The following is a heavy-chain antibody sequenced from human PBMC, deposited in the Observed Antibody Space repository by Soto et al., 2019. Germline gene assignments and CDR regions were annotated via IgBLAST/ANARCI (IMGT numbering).Heavy chain of an antibody. Sequence: GSSVKVSCKASGYTFTSYAIHCVRQAPGQRLEWMGWINAGNGNTKYPQKFQGRVTITRDTSASTAYMELSSLRSEDTAVYYCARDVGGMDVWGQGTTVSVPS. CDR3: ARDVGGMDV. V-gene: IGHV1-3*01. CDR2: INAGNGNT. D-gene: IGHD2-15*01. J-gene: IGHJ6*02. CDR1: GYTFTSYA.